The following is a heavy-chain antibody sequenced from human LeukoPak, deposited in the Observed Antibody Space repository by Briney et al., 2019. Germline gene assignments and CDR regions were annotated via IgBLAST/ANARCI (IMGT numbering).Heavy chain of an antibody. D-gene: IGHD2-15*01. Sequence: GGSLRLSCAASGFAFNDYWMNWVRQVPGKGLMWVARINSDGTRTTYADPVKGRFTVSRDNAKNTLYLQMNSLRAKDTAVYYCARDRSRWSIAPDADVWGQGTTVTVSS. V-gene: IGHV3-74*01. CDR1: GFAFNDYW. CDR2: INSDGTRT. J-gene: IGHJ6*02. CDR3: ARDRSRWSIAPDADV.